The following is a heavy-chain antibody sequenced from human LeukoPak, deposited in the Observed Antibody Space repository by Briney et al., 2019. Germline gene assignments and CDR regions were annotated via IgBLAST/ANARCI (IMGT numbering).Heavy chain of an antibody. J-gene: IGHJ4*02. CDR1: GGSFSGYY. Sequence: PSETLSLTCAVYGGSFSGYYWSWIRQPPGKGLEWIGEINHSGSTNYNPSLRSRVTISVDTSKNQFSLKLSSVTAADTAVYYCASSPRIGYLDYWGQGTLVTVSS. CDR3: ASSPRIGYLDY. V-gene: IGHV4-34*01. CDR2: INHSGST. D-gene: IGHD3-10*01.